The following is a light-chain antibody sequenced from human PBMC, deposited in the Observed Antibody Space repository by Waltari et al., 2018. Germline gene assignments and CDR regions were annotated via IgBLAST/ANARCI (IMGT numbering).Light chain of an antibody. J-gene: IGKJ2*01. CDR3: QQYGSSILYT. V-gene: IGKV3-20*01. CDR2: VTP. CDR1: QSLTKRY. Sequence: EVVLTQSPATLSLSPGESATLSSRASQSLTKRYLAWYQQKPGQAPRPPHYVTPHQAAXXPXXXXXXXXXXXXXXXXXRXEPDDFAVYYCQQYGSSILYTFGQGTKLEIK.